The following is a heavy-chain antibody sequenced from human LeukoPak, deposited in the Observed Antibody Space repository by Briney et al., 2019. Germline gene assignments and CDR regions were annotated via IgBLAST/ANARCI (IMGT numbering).Heavy chain of an antibody. V-gene: IGHV4-39*07. J-gene: IGHJ4*02. CDR2: IYYSGNT. D-gene: IGHD2-15*01. CDR1: GGSISSSSYY. CDR3: ARDGGGGNFGY. Sequence: SETLSLTCTVSGGSISSSSYYWGWIRQPPGKGLEWIGSIYYSGNTYYNPSLKSRVTISVDTSKNQFSLKLSSVTAADTAVYYCARDGGGGNFGYWGQGTLVTVSS.